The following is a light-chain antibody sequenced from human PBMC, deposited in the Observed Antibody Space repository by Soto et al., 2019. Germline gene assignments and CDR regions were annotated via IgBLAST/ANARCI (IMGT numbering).Light chain of an antibody. Sequence: YELTQPPSVSVSPGQTASITCSGDKLGDNYACWYQQKPGQSPVLLIYQDDKRPSGIPERFSGSSSGNTATLTISGTQPMDEADYYCQAWDSSTLVFGTGTKVTVL. CDR1: KLGDNY. V-gene: IGLV3-1*01. J-gene: IGLJ1*01. CDR3: QAWDSSTLV. CDR2: QDD.